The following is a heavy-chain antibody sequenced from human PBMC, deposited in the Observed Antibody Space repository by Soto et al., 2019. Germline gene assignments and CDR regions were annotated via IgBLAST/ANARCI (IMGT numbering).Heavy chain of an antibody. V-gene: IGHV3-48*01. CDR2: ISSSSSTI. J-gene: IGHJ5*01. Sequence: PGGSLRLSCAASGFTFSSYSMNWVRQAPGKGLEWVSYISSSSSTIYYAASAKGRFTISRDNAKNSLYLQMNSLRTEDTAVYYCARDRTAANWFESSGQGTLLTLPS. CDR3: ARDRTAANWFES. CDR1: GFTFSSYS. D-gene: IGHD6-13*01.